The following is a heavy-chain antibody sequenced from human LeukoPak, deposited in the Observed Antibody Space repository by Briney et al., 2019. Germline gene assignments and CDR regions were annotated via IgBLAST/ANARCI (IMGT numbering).Heavy chain of an antibody. J-gene: IGHJ4*02. CDR1: GGSYSGYY. Sequence: SETLSLTCAVYGGSYSGYYWSWIRQRPGKGLEWIGEINHSGSTNYNPSLKSRVTISVDTSKNQFSLKLSSVTAADTAVYYCARGEVVDDWGQGTLVTVSS. CDR3: ARGEVVDD. CDR2: INHSGST. V-gene: IGHV4-34*01. D-gene: IGHD2-2*01.